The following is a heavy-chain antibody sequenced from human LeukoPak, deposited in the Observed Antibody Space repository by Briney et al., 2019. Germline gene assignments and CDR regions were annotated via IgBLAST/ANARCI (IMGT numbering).Heavy chain of an antibody. CDR2: IYYSGST. D-gene: IGHD6-6*01. Sequence: SDTQSLPCTVSGGSISRYYGRWIRQPPGKGLEGIGYIYYSGSTNYNPSLKSRVTISVDTSKNQFSLKLSSVTAADTAVYYCARADSSIAAPGGMDVWGQGTTVTVSS. J-gene: IGHJ6*02. CDR1: GGSISRYY. V-gene: IGHV4-59*07. CDR3: ARADSSIAAPGGMDV.